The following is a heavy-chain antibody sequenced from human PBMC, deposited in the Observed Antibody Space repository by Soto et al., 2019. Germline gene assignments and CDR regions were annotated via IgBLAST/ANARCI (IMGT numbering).Heavy chain of an antibody. CDR2: LSGSGNKT. V-gene: IGHV3-23*01. CDR1: GFTFRTYA. J-gene: IGHJ4*02. Sequence: EVQLLESGGNLVQPGGSLRLSCAASGFTFRTYAMSWVRQAPGKGLEWVSALSGSGNKTYYADSVRGRFTISRDNSKNTLYPQMHSLRAEDTAVYYCAKALRLHFDYWGQGTVVTVSS. D-gene: IGHD3-16*01. CDR3: AKALRLHFDY.